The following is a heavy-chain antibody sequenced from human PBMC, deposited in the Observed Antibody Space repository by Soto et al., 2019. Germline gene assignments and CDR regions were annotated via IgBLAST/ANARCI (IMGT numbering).Heavy chain of an antibody. CDR3: ARQSCFGGACYSFLPFGY. CDR1: GYKFTGYW. CDR2: IYPGDSDT. V-gene: IGHV5-51*01. D-gene: IGHD2-15*01. Sequence: PGESLKISCKGTGYKFTGYWIGWVRQMAGKGLEWIGIIYPGDSDTRYSPSFQGQVTISADKSSNTAYLQWSSLKASDTAIYYCARQSCFGGACYSFLPFGYWGLGTQVTVSS. J-gene: IGHJ4*02.